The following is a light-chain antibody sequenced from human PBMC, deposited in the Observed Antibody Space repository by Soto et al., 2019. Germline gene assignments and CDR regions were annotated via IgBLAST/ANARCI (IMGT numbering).Light chain of an antibody. CDR2: YDD. CDR1: SSNIGNNA. J-gene: IGLJ1*01. V-gene: IGLV1-36*01. CDR3: AAWADSLNGRV. Sequence: QSVLTQPPSVSEAPRQRVTISCSGSSSNIGNNAVNWYQQLPGKAPKLLIYYDDLLPSGVSDRFSGSKSGTSASLAISGLQSEDEADYYCAAWADSLNGRVFGTGTKLTVL.